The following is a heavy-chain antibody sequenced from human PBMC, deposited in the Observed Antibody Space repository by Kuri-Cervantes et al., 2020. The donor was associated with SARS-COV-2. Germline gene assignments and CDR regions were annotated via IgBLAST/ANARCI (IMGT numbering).Heavy chain of an antibody. CDR1: GFTFSSYG. D-gene: IGHD4-11*01. J-gene: IGHJ5*02. CDR2: IWYDGSNK. Sequence: GGSLRLSCAASGFTFSSYGMHWVRQAPGKGLEWVAVIWYDGSNKYYADSVKGRFTISRDNAKNSLYLQMNSLRAEDTAVYYCAREAGVPVTTVPWFDPWAREPWSPSPQ. V-gene: IGHV3-33*01. CDR3: AREAGVPVTTVPWFDP.